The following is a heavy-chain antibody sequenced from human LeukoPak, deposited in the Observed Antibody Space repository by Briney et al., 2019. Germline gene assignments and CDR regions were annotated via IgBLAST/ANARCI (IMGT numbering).Heavy chain of an antibody. CDR3: ARAGYSNRWDGVDY. Sequence: GESLKISCKGSGYTFTNYWIGWVRQMPGKGLEFMGIIYPGDSDTRYSPSIQGQVTISVDKSINTAYLQWSSLKASDSAMYYCARAGYSNRWDGVDYWGQGTLVTVSS. CDR1: GYTFTNYW. CDR2: IYPGDSDT. J-gene: IGHJ4*02. V-gene: IGHV5-51*01. D-gene: IGHD2/OR15-2a*01.